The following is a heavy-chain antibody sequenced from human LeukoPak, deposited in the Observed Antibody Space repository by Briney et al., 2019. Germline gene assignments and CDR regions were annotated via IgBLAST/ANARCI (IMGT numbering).Heavy chain of an antibody. CDR3: ARTTSRIAAAIKRFDP. CDR2: IYYSEST. D-gene: IGHD6-13*01. CDR1: GGSISSYY. J-gene: IGHJ5*02. Sequence: SETLSLTCTVSGGSISSYYWSWIRQPPGKGLEWIGYIYYSESTNYNPSLKSRVTISVDTSKNQFSLKLSSVTAADTAVYYCARTTSRIAAAIKRFDPWGQGTLVTVSS. V-gene: IGHV4-59*01.